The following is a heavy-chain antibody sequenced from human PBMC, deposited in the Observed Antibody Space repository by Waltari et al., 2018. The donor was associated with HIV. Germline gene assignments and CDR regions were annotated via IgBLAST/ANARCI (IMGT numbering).Heavy chain of an antibody. D-gene: IGHD3-10*01. Sequence: EVQLLESGGDLVQPVGSLRLSCAASGLTFVICAFSWVRQAPGAGLEWVSAISPDGLYTYYADSVKGRFTISRDNSKNTLYLQMDSLGAEDTAVYYCAKEGIGAFFDDWGQGTLVTVSS. CDR3: AKEGIGAFFDD. J-gene: IGHJ4*02. CDR1: GLTFVICA. V-gene: IGHV3-23*01. CDR2: ISPDGLYT.